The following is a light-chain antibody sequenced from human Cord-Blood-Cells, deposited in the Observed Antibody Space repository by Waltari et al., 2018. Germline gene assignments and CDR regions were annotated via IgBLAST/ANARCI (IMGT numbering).Light chain of an antibody. J-gene: IGLJ2*01. CDR2: EVS. Sequence: GQSTTLSRTGTSSAVGGYHSVCWYQQHPGKAPKLMIYEVSNRPSGVSNRFSGSKSGNTASLTISGLQAEDEADYYCSSYTSSSTVVFGGGTKLTVL. CDR1: SSAVGGYHS. CDR3: SSYTSSSTVV. V-gene: IGLV2-14*01.